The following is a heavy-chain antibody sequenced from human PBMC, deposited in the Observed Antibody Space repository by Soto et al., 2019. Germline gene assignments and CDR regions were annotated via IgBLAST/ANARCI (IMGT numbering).Heavy chain of an antibody. CDR3: SRQHLGIPVASALDY. D-gene: IGHD6-19*01. Sequence: EVQLVESGGGLVQPGGSLKLSCATSGFTFSGSDIHWVRQASGKGLEWVGRIRSKAYSYATVYAASVKGRFTISRDDSKNIAYLQMHSLRTEDTAVYYCSRQHLGIPVASALDYWGQGSLVTVSS. V-gene: IGHV3-73*02. CDR1: GFTFSGSD. CDR2: IRSKAYSYAT. J-gene: IGHJ4*02.